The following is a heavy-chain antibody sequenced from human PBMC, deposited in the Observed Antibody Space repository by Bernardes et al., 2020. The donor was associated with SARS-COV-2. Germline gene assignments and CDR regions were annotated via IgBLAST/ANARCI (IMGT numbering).Heavy chain of an antibody. J-gene: IGHJ4*02. CDR1: GFTFSDYY. CDR3: ARDRRQLVRSGSYDY. V-gene: IGHV3-11*06. Sequence: GGSLRLSCAASGFTFSDYYMTWVRQAPGKGLEWISYISHSTTYTSYADSVKGRFTISRDNAKNSLYLQLNSLRVEDTAVYYCARDRRQLVRSGSYDYWGQGTMLTVSS. D-gene: IGHD6-6*01. CDR2: ISHSTTYT.